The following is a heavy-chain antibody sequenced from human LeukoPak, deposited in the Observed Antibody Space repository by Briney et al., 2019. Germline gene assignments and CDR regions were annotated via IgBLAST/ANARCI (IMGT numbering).Heavy chain of an antibody. CDR2: IYSGGST. Sequence: GGSLRLSCAASGFTVSSNYMSWVRQAPGKGLEWVSVIYSGGSTYYADSVKGRFTISRDNSKNTLYLQMNSLRAEDTAVYYCARYYYDSSGYYSNYFDYWGQGTLVTVSS. D-gene: IGHD3-22*01. CDR3: ARYYYDSSGYYSNYFDY. J-gene: IGHJ4*02. V-gene: IGHV3-53*01. CDR1: GFTVSSNY.